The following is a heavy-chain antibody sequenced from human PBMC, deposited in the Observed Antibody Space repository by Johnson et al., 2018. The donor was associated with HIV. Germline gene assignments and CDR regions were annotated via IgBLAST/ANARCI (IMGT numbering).Heavy chain of an antibody. Sequence: VQLVESGGGLVQPGGSLRLSCAASGFTFSSYWMNWVRQVPGKGLEWISLFATGGGTDYADSVKGRFPVSRDISNNTIFLHMNRLRADDTAVYYCASGDSGDYAGAFDVWGQGTMVTVSS. V-gene: IGHV3-66*01. D-gene: IGHD4-17*01. CDR2: FATGGGT. J-gene: IGHJ3*01. CDR3: ASGDSGDYAGAFDV. CDR1: GFTFSSYW.